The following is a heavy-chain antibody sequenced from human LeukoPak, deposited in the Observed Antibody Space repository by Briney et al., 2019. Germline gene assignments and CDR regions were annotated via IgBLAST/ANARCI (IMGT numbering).Heavy chain of an antibody. D-gene: IGHD6-13*01. CDR2: ISSNGGST. V-gene: IGHV3-64*01. CDR3: ARDLYSSSWYSLNYYYGMDV. J-gene: IGHJ6*02. CDR1: GFSFSSYA. Sequence: GGSLRLSCAASGFSFSSYAMHWVRQAPGKGLEYVSAISSNGGSTYYANSVKGRFTISRDNSKNTLYLQMGGLRAEDMAVYYCARDLYSSSWYSLNYYYGMDVWGQGTTVTVSS.